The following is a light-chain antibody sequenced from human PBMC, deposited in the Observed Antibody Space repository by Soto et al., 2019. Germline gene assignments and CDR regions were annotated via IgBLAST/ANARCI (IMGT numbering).Light chain of an antibody. Sequence: EIVMTQSPVTLSVSPGERVTLSSTASQSVSSNLAWYQQKPGQAPSLLIYGAFTRATGIPARFSGTGSGTEFTLTISSLQSEEFALYYCQQYNDWPLTFGQGTKVDIK. CDR1: QSVSSN. J-gene: IGKJ1*01. CDR3: QQYNDWPLT. V-gene: IGKV3-15*01. CDR2: GAF.